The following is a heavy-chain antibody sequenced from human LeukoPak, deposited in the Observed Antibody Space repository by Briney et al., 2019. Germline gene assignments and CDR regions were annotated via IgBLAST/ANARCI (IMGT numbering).Heavy chain of an antibody. J-gene: IGHJ4*02. D-gene: IGHD6-19*01. V-gene: IGHV3-9*01. CDR1: GFMFNNYA. CDR2: ISWNSGSI. CDR3: AKDNRRHYTSGPNPDSLH. Sequence: GRSLRLSCAGSGFMFNNYAMHWVRQPPGKGLEWVSGISWNSGSIDYADSVKGRFTISRDNAKNSLYLQMNSLRVEDTAFYYCAKDNRRHYTSGPNPDSLHWGQGALVTVSS.